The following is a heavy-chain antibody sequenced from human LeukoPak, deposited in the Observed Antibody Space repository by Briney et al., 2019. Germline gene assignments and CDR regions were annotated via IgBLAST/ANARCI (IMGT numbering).Heavy chain of an antibody. CDR1: GFTFSAYW. D-gene: IGHD3-22*01. CDR3: AADDSSGYYYYYYGMDV. J-gene: IGHJ6*02. Sequence: PGGSLRLSCAASGFTFSAYWMHWVRQAPGKGLVWVSRISTDGSSTAYADSVKGRFTISRDNAKNTLYLQMNSLRAEDTAVYYCAADDSSGYYYYYYGMDVWGQGTTVTVSS. V-gene: IGHV3-74*01. CDR2: ISTDGSST.